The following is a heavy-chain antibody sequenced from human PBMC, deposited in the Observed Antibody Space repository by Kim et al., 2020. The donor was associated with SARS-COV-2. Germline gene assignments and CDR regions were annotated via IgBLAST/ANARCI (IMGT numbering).Heavy chain of an antibody. Sequence: GGSLRLSCAASGFTVSSNYMSWVRQAPGKGLEWVSVIYSGGSTYYADSVKGRFTISRDNSKNTLYLQMNSLRAEDTAVYYCARDEYYYDSSGYSTDYWGQGTLVTVSS. D-gene: IGHD3-22*01. CDR2: IYSGGST. CDR1: GFTVSSNY. CDR3: ARDEYYYDSSGYSTDY. J-gene: IGHJ4*02. V-gene: IGHV3-53*01.